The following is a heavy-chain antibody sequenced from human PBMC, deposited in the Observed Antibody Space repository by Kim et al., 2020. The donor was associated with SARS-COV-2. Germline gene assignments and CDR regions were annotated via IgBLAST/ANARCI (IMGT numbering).Heavy chain of an antibody. Sequence: GGSLRLSCAASGFTFSSYDMHWVRQATGKGLEWVSAIGTAGDTYYPGSVKGRFTISRENAKNSLYLQMNSLRAGDTAVYYCARVLYGSGSYYRYWYFDLWGRGTLVTVSS. J-gene: IGHJ2*01. CDR1: GFTFSSYD. V-gene: IGHV3-13*01. CDR3: ARVLYGSGSYYRYWYFDL. D-gene: IGHD3-10*01. CDR2: IGTAGDT.